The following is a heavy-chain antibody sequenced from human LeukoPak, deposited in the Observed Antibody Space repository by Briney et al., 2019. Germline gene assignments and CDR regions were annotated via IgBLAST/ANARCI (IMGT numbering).Heavy chain of an antibody. J-gene: IGHJ4*02. CDR3: ARASRGYTYGCCYFDY. V-gene: IGHV4-38-2*02. CDR2: IFHSGST. Sequence: SETLSLTCTVSGYFISSGYYWGGIRQPPGKGLEWIGSIFHSGSTYHNPSLESRLTISVDTSKNLFSLKLTSVTAADTAVYYCARASRGYTYGCCYFDYWGQGTLVTVSS. D-gene: IGHD5-18*01. CDR1: GYFISSGYY.